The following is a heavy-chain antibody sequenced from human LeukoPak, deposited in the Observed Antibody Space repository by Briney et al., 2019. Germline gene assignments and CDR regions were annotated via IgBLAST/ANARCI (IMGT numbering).Heavy chain of an antibody. CDR1: GFTFSSYA. V-gene: IGHV3-23*01. J-gene: IGHJ4*02. CDR2: ISGSGGST. D-gene: IGHD5-18*01. CDR3: AKDTADTAMGYFDY. Sequence: PGGSLRLSCVASGFTFSSYAMSWVRQAPGKGLEWVSAISGSGGSTYYADSVKGRFTISRDNSKNTLYLRMNSLRAEDTAVYYCAKDTADTAMGYFDYWGQGTLVTVSS.